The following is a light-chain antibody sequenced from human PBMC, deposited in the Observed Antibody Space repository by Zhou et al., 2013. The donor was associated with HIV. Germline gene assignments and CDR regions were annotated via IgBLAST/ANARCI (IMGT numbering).Light chain of an antibody. CDR2: LGF. Sequence: IVMTQSPLSLTVTPGEAASISCRSSQSLYNNGNNYVDWYVQKPGQSPQLLIYLGFNRASGVPARFSGSGSGTDFTLTINRVEAEDVGVYYCMQGLQGWTFGPGTKVEIK. J-gene: IGKJ1*01. CDR3: MQGLQGWT. CDR1: QSLYNNGNNY. V-gene: IGKV2-28*01.